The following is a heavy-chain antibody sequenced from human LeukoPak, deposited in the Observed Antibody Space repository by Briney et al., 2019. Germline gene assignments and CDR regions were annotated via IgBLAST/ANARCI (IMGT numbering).Heavy chain of an antibody. CDR3: ARARQLYAFDI. D-gene: IGHD6-13*01. CDR1: GDSITSSSYY. V-gene: IGHV4-39*01. CDR2: IYYTGGT. Sequence: AETLSLTCSVSGDSITSSSYYWGWIRQPPEKGLEWIGSIYYTGGTYYSPSLKSRVTISVDTSKNQFSLKLSSVTAADTAVYYCARARQLYAFDIWGQGTMVTVSS. J-gene: IGHJ3*02.